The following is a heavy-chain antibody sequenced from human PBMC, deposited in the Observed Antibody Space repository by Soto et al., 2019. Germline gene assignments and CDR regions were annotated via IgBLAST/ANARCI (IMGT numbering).Heavy chain of an antibody. Sequence: EVQLVESGGGLVQPGGSLRLSCAASGFTFSDHWMHWVRQVPGKGLVWVARINSDGSTTTYADSVKGRFTISRANARNTLYLQMDSLRAEDTALYYCARCYSRGPDYWGQGTLFTVSS. D-gene: IGHD6-13*01. CDR3: ARCYSRGPDY. J-gene: IGHJ4*02. CDR1: GFTFSDHW. V-gene: IGHV3-74*01. CDR2: INSDGSTT.